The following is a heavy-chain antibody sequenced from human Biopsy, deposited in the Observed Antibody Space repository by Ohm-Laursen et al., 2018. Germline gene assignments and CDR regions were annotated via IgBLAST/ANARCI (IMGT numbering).Heavy chain of an antibody. Sequence: SLRLSCSASGFTFGHYAMHWVRQAPGKGLEWISLIWYDGTNEDYADSVKGRFTISRDNSKNTLYLQINTLALEDTAFYYCARGLSSGWYGYFDVWGRGTLVTVSS. D-gene: IGHD6-19*01. CDR1: GFTFGHYA. CDR3: ARGLSSGWYGYFDV. CDR2: IWYDGTNE. V-gene: IGHV3-33*01. J-gene: IGHJ2*01.